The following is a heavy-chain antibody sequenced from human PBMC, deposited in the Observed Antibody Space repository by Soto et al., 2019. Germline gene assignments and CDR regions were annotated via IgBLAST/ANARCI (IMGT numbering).Heavy chain of an antibody. Sequence: PSETLSLTCTVSSGSISSYNWNWVRQPPGKGLEWIGFINYSGSTHYNPSLKSRVTISLDTSKNQFSLKLNSVTAADTAVYYCARANYYAIDYWGPGTLVTVSS. J-gene: IGHJ4*02. D-gene: IGHD3-10*01. CDR3: ARANYYAIDY. CDR1: SGSISSYN. CDR2: INYSGST. V-gene: IGHV4-59*01.